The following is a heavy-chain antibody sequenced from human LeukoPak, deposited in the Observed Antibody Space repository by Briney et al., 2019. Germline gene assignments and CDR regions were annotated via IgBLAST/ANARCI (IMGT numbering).Heavy chain of an antibody. CDR1: GFTFSSYA. V-gene: IGHV3-23*01. CDR3: ARDGDLLEPPY. CDR2: ISDSGGST. Sequence: GGSLRLFCAASGFTFSSYAMSWVRQAPGKGLEWVSAISDSGGSTYYADSVKGRFTISRDNAKNSLYLQMNSLRAEDTAVYYCARDGDLLEPPYWGQGTLVTVSS. J-gene: IGHJ4*02. D-gene: IGHD1-1*01.